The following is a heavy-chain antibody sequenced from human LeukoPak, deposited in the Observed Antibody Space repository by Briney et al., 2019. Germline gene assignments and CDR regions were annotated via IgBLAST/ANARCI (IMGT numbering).Heavy chain of an antibody. CDR3: AREGGSGWYSGWFDP. J-gene: IGHJ5*02. CDR1: GFTFRSYW. V-gene: IGHV3-7*01. CDR2: IKKDGTEK. D-gene: IGHD6-19*01. Sequence: PGGSLRLSCAASGFTFRSYWMSWVRQAPGKGLEWVANIKKDGTEKKYVDSVKGRVTISRDNDKNSLYLQMNRLRAEATDLYYCAREGGSGWYSGWFDPWGKGTLVTVSS.